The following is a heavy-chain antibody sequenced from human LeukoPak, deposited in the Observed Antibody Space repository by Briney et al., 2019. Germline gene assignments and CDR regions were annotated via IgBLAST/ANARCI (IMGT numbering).Heavy chain of an antibody. J-gene: IGHJ4*02. V-gene: IGHV3-66*01. CDR1: GITVRSNY. CDR3: ASSDWNYGALDY. CDR2: IYSGGNT. D-gene: IGHD1-7*01. Sequence: GGSLRLSCAASGITVRSNYMSWVRQAPGKGLEWVSVIYSGGNTYYADSVKGRFTISRDNSKNTVFLQMNSLRVEGTAVYYCASSDWNYGALDYWGQGTLVTVSS.